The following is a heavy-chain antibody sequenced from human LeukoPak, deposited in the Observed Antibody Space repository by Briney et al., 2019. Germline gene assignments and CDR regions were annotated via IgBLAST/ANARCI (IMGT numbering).Heavy chain of an antibody. D-gene: IGHD3-22*01. Sequence: TGGSLRLSCAASGFSFSSFGMHWVRQAPGKGLEWVAVISYDGSNKYYADSVKGRFTISRDNAKNSLYLQMNSLRAEDTAVYYCARDPAYYDSSGGYWGQGTLVTVSS. CDR1: GFSFSSFG. J-gene: IGHJ4*02. CDR2: ISYDGSNK. CDR3: ARDPAYYDSSGGY. V-gene: IGHV3-30*03.